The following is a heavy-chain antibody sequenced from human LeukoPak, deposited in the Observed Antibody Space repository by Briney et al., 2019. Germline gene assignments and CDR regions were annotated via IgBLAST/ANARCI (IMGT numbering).Heavy chain of an antibody. CDR1: GYTFTSYD. J-gene: IGHJ6*03. D-gene: IGHD5-24*01. CDR2: MNPNSGNT. CDR3: ARELGWTIVNYMDV. Sequence: ASVKVSCKASGYTFTSYDINWVRQATGQGLEWMGWMNPNSGNTGYAQKFQGRVTITRNTSISTAYMELSSLRSEDTAVYYCARELGWTIVNYMDVWGKGTTVTVSS. V-gene: IGHV1-8*03.